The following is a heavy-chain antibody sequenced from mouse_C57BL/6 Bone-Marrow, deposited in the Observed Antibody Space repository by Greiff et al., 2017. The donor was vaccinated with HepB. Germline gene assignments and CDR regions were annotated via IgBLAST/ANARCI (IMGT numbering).Heavy chain of an antibody. J-gene: IGHJ3*01. CDR2: ISSGGDYI. Sequence: EVHLVESGEGLVKPGGSLKLSCAASGFTFSSYAMSWVRQTPEKRLEWVAYISSGGDYIYYADTVKGRFTISRDNARNTLYLQMSSLKSEDTAMYYCTRELRRRTWFAYWGQGTLVTVSA. CDR3: TRELRRRTWFAY. V-gene: IGHV5-9-1*02. CDR1: GFTFSSYA. D-gene: IGHD2-12*01.